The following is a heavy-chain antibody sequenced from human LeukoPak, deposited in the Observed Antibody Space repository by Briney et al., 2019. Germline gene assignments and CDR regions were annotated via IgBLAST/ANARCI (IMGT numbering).Heavy chain of an antibody. CDR1: GFTFSSYS. J-gene: IGHJ5*02. V-gene: IGHV3-66*01. CDR2: IYSGGRT. D-gene: IGHD1-26*01. Sequence: GGSLRLSCAASGFTFSSYSMNWVRQAPGKGLEWVSVIYSGGRTYYADSVKGRFTISRDNSKNTLYLQMNSLRAEDTAKYYCAKGARRLLNWFDAWGQGTLVTVSS. CDR3: AKGARRLLNWFDA.